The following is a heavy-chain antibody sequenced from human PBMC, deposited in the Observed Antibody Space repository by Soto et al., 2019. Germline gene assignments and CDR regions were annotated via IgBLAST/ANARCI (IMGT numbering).Heavy chain of an antibody. CDR3: ARKWVVDIVATIEAFDI. J-gene: IGHJ3*02. D-gene: IGHD5-12*01. Sequence: GGSLRLSCAASGFTFSSYSMNWVRQAPGKGLEWVSSISSSSSYIYYADSVKGRFTISRDNAKNSLYLQMSSLRAEDTAVYYCARKWVVDIVATIEAFDIWGQGTMVTVSS. V-gene: IGHV3-21*01. CDR2: ISSSSSYI. CDR1: GFTFSSYS.